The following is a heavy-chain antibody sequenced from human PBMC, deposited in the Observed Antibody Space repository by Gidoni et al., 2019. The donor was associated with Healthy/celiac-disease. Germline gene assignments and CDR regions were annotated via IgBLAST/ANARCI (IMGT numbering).Heavy chain of an antibody. D-gene: IGHD3-9*01. J-gene: IGHJ5*02. CDR1: GGSISSYY. CDR2: IYYSGST. V-gene: IGHV4-59*01. CDR3: ARGGLRYFADP. Sequence: QVQLQESGPGLVKPSETLSLTCTVSGGSISSYYWSWIRQPQGKGLEWIGYIYYSGSTNYNPYKKSRVNISVEKSKKQFSRKLSYVNDADTAVYYCARGGLRYFADPWGQGTLVTVSS.